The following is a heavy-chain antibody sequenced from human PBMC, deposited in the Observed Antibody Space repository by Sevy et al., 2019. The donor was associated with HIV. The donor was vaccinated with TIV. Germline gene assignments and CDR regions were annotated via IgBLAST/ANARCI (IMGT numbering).Heavy chain of an antibody. CDR3: AREMKTYSGYLSPDY. CDR1: GFTFSSYG. J-gene: IGHJ4*02. CDR2: IWYDGSNK. D-gene: IGHD5-12*01. V-gene: IGHV3-33*01. Sequence: GGSLRLSCAASGFTFSSYGMHWVRQAPGKGLEWVAVIWYDGSNKYYADSVKGRFTISRDNSKNTLYLQMNSLRAEDTAVYYCAREMKTYSGYLSPDYWGQGTLVTVSS.